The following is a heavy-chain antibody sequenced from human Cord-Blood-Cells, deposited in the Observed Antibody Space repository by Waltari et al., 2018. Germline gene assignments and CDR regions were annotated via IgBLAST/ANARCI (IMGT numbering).Heavy chain of an antibody. D-gene: IGHD3-22*01. CDR2: IRSKANSYAT. CDR1: GFTFSGPA. J-gene: IGHJ4*02. CDR3: TSNRNY. V-gene: IGHV3-73*01. Sequence: VQLVVSGGGLVQPGGSLKLSCAASGFTFSGPAMHWGRQASGKGPGWVGRIRSKANSYATASATSVNGRFTISREDSKNTAYLQMNSLKTEDTAVYYCTSNRNYWGQGTLVTVSS.